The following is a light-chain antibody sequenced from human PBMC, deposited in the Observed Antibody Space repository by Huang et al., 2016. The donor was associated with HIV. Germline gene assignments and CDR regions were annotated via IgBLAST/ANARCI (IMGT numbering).Light chain of an antibody. J-gene: IGKJ1*01. Sequence: DIQMTQSPSTLSASVGDRVTITCRASQSFTTWFAWYQQKPGKAPKLLIYDVSSLESGVPSRFSGSGSGTEFTLTISSLQPDDFATYYCQQYDGYPWTFGQGTKVEIK. V-gene: IGKV1-5*01. CDR2: DVS. CDR3: QQYDGYPWT. CDR1: QSFTTW.